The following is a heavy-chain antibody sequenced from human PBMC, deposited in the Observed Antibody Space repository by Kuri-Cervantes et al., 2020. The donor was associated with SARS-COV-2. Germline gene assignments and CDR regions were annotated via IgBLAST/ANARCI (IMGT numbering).Heavy chain of an antibody. CDR2: IYYSGRT. J-gene: IGHJ3*02. V-gene: IGHV4-34*01. D-gene: IGHD5-24*01. Sequence: SETLSLTCAVYGGSFSGYYWGWIRQPPGKGLEWIGSIYYSGRTYYNPSLKSRVSRSVETSKNQFSLKLSSVTAADTSVYYCGGDKLQYDAFDIWGQGTMVTVSS. CDR1: GGSFSGYY. CDR3: GGDKLQYDAFDI.